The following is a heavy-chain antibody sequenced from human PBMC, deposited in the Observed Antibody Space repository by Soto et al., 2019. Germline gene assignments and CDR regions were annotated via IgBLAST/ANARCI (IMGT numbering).Heavy chain of an antibody. CDR3: RDYHYYFAMDV. D-gene: IGHD3-10*01. CDR2: IYHSGST. J-gene: IGHJ6*02. V-gene: IGHV4-4*02. Sequence: SETLSLTCTVSGGSVSNHYWWNWVRQSPGKGLEWIGKIYHSGSTNYSPSLRSRVTLSVDKSKNQFSLRLTSVTAADTAVYNSRDYHYYFAMDVWGQGTSVTVSS. CDR1: GGSVSNHYW.